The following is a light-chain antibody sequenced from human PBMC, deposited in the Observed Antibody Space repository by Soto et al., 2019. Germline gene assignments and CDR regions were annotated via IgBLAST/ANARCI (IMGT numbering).Light chain of an antibody. Sequence: EIVLTQSPATLSLSPGERATLSCRASQSVSSYLAWYRQKLGQAPRLLIFDASNRATGTPARFSGSGSGTDFTLTISSLEHEDFEVYYCQQRSNWPWTLGQGTKVDIK. V-gene: IGKV3-11*01. J-gene: IGKJ1*01. CDR2: DAS. CDR1: QSVSSY. CDR3: QQRSNWPWT.